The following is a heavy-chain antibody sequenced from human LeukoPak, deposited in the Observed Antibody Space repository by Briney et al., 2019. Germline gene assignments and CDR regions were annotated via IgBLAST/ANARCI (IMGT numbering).Heavy chain of an antibody. V-gene: IGHV4-38-2*02. CDR3: ARQILGVVPAAITNDY. D-gene: IGHD2-2*02. CDR2: IYHSGTT. CDR1: GYSISSGNY. J-gene: IGHJ4*02. Sequence: SETLSLTCTVSGYSISSGNYWGWIRQPPGKGLEWIGNIYHSGTTYYNPSLKSRVTISVDTSNNQFSLKLSSVTAADTAVYYCARQILGVVPAAITNDYWGQGTLVTVSS.